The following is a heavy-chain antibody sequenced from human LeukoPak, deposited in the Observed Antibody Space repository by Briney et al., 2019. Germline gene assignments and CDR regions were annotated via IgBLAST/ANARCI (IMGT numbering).Heavy chain of an antibody. V-gene: IGHV3-15*01. CDR1: GFTFSNVW. D-gene: IGHD1-26*01. Sequence: GGSFRLSCAASGFTFSNVWMSWVRQAPGKGLEWVGRIKSKTDGGTTDYAAPVKGRFTVSRDDSKNTLYLQMNSLKTEDTAVYYCTTELRWEIVEWDYWGQGTLVTVSS. CDR3: TTELRWEIVEWDY. J-gene: IGHJ4*02. CDR2: IKSKTDGGTT.